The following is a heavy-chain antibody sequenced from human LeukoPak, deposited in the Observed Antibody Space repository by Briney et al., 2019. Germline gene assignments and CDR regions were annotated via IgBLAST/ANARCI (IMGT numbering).Heavy chain of an antibody. V-gene: IGHV3-21*01. J-gene: IGHJ6*03. CDR1: GFTFSSYS. CDR2: ISSSSSYI. D-gene: IGHD3-10*01. Sequence: GGSLRLSCAASGFTFSSYSMNWVRQAPGKGLEWVSSISSSSSYIYYADSVKGRFTISRDNAKNSLYLQMNSLRAEDTAVYYCARSGRGVDSFYFYMDVWGKGTTVAVSS. CDR3: ARSGRGVDSFYFYMDV.